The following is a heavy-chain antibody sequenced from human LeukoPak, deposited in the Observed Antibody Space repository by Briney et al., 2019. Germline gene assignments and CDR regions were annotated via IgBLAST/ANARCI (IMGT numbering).Heavy chain of an antibody. Sequence: GGSLRLSCAASGFTFSSYWMSWVRQAPGKGLEWVAFIRYDGSNKYYADSVKGRFTISRDNSKNTLYLQMNSLRAEDTAVYYCAKDTIQLWHIDYWGQGTLVTVSS. J-gene: IGHJ4*02. V-gene: IGHV3-30*02. CDR3: AKDTIQLWHIDY. D-gene: IGHD5-18*01. CDR2: IRYDGSNK. CDR1: GFTFSSYW.